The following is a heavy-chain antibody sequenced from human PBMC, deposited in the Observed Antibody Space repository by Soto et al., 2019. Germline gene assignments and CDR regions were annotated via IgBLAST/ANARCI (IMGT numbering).Heavy chain of an antibody. CDR1: GYTFTGYY. D-gene: IGHD3-22*01. Sequence: ASVKVSCKASGYTFTGYYMPWVRQAPGQGLEWMGWINPNSGGTNYAQKFQGRVTMTRDTSISTAYMELSRLRSDDTAVYYCARDRVPLRDSSGYYYGYWGQGTLVTVSS. J-gene: IGHJ4*02. V-gene: IGHV1-2*02. CDR3: ARDRVPLRDSSGYYYGY. CDR2: INPNSGGT.